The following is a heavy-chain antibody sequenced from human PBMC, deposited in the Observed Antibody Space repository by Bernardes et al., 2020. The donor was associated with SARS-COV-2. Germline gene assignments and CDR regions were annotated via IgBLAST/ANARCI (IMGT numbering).Heavy chain of an antibody. V-gene: IGHV3-73*01. CDR3: TGDYLY. CDR2: MRSKYKNYVT. D-gene: IGHD4-17*01. J-gene: IGHJ4*02. CDR1: GFIFSGCA. Sequence: GGPLRLCCAASGFIFSGCAIQWVRQAPGKGLEWVGRMRSKYKNYVTTYAPSLKDRITISRDDSRDTAYLQINSLKIGDTAVYYCTGDYLYWGQGALVTVSS.